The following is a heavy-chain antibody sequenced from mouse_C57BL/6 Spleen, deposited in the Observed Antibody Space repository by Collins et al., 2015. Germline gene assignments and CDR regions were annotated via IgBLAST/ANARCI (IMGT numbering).Heavy chain of an antibody. CDR3: ARDGNYAWFAY. D-gene: IGHD2-1*01. J-gene: IGHJ3*01. CDR2: IYPGNGDT. Sequence: QAYLQQSGAELVRPGASVKMSCKASGYTFTSYNMHWVKQTPGQGLEWIGTIYPGNGDTSYNQKFKGKATLTVDKSSNTAYMQLSSLTSEDSAVYFCARDGNYAWFAYWGQGDSGHCLC. CDR1: GYTFTSYN. V-gene: IGHV1-12*01.